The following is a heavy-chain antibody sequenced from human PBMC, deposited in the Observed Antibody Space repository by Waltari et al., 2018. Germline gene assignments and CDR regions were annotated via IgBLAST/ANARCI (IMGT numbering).Heavy chain of an antibody. CDR1: GGSISSYY. D-gene: IGHD3-3*01. V-gene: IGHV4-4*07. CDR2: IYTSGST. Sequence: QVQLQESGPGLVKPSETLSLTCTVSGGSISSYYWSWIRQPAGKGLEWIGRIYTSGSTNYNPSLKSRVTMSVDTSKNQFSLKLSSVTAADTAVYYCAREYYDFWSGYATDYYYYYMDVWGKGTTVTVSS. J-gene: IGHJ6*03. CDR3: AREYYDFWSGYATDYYYYYMDV.